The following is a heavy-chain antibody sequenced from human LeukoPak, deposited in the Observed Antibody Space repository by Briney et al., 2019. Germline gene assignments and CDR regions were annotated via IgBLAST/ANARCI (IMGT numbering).Heavy chain of an antibody. CDR2: ISSSSSYI. CDR3: ARSQNYYGSGDY. D-gene: IGHD3-10*01. J-gene: IGHJ4*02. Sequence: GGSLRLSCAASGFTFSSYSMNWVRQAPGKGLEWVSSISSSSSYIYYADSVKGRFTISRDNAKNSLYLQMNSLRAEDTAVYYCARSQNYYGSGDYWSQGTLVTVSS. CDR1: GFTFSSYS. V-gene: IGHV3-21*01.